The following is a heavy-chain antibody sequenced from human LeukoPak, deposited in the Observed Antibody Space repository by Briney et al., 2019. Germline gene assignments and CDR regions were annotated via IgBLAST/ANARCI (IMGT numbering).Heavy chain of an antibody. CDR1: GGSISSYY. Sequence: SETLSLTCTVSGGSISSYYWGWIRQPPGKGLEWIGSIYYSGSTYYNPSLKSRVTISVDTSKNQFSLKLSSVTAADTAVYYCARGGYYYDSSGYYYERGYYYYYMDVWGKGTTVTISS. CDR2: IYYSGST. V-gene: IGHV4-39*07. CDR3: ARGGYYYDSSGYYYERGYYYYYMDV. J-gene: IGHJ6*03. D-gene: IGHD3-22*01.